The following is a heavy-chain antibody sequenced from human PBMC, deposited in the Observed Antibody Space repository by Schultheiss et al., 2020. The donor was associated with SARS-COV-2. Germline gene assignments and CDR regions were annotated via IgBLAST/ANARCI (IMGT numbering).Heavy chain of an antibody. V-gene: IGHV4-59*02. Sequence: SETLSLTCTVSNGSVSGYYWSWIRQPPGKGLEWIGEIYHSGSTNYNPSLKSRVTISVDTSKNQFSLKLSSVTAADTAVYYCARDRYLYGMDVWGQGTMVTVSS. CDR2: IYHSGST. D-gene: IGHD1-1*01. J-gene: IGHJ6*02. CDR1: NGSVSGYY. CDR3: ARDRYLYGMDV.